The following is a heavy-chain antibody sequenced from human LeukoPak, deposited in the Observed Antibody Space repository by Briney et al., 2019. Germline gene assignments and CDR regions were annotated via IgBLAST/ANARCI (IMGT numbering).Heavy chain of an antibody. Sequence: GGSLRLSCAASGFTFSNSWMHWVRQAPGKGLEWVANINQDVSEIYYVDSVEGRFTISRDSARSSLYLQMNSLRAEDTAVYYCVRGAGFITDYWGQGTLVTVSS. CDR3: VRGAGFITDY. J-gene: IGHJ4*02. CDR2: INQDVSEI. D-gene: IGHD3-9*01. CDR1: GFTFSNSW. V-gene: IGHV3-7*01.